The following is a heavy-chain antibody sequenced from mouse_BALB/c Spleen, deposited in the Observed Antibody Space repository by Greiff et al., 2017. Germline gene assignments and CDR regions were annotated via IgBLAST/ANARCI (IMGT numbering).Heavy chain of an antibody. CDR3: TGYDGYYVDY. J-gene: IGHJ2*01. CDR1: GYTFTSYW. Sequence: LQQPGSELVRPGASVKLSCKASGYTFTSYWMHWVKQRHGQGLEWIGNIYPGSGSTNYDEKFKSKGTLTVDTSSSTAYMHLSSLTSEDSAVYYCTGYDGYYVDYWGQGTTLTVST. CDR2: IYPGSGST. V-gene: IGHV1S22*01. D-gene: IGHD2-3*01.